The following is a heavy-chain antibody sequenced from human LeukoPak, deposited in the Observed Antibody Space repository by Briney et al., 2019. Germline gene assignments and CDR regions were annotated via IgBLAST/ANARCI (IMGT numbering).Heavy chain of an antibody. Sequence: PSETLSLTCAVSGGSISTYYWNWIRQPPGKGLEWIGEINHSGSTNYNPSLKSRVTISVDTSKNQFSLKLSSVTAADTAVYYCARVSWYYAFDIWGQGTMVTVSS. J-gene: IGHJ3*02. CDR2: INHSGST. CDR1: GGSISTYY. V-gene: IGHV4-34*01. CDR3: ARVSWYYAFDI. D-gene: IGHD6-13*01.